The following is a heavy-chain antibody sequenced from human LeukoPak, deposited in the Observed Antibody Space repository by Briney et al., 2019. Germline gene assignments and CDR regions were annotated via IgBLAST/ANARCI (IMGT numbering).Heavy chain of an antibody. CDR2: ISSSSSYI. J-gene: IGHJ4*02. V-gene: IGHV3-21*01. CDR3: ARSFLSIAAAATDY. CDR1: GFTFSIYS. D-gene: IGHD6-13*01. Sequence: NPGGSLRLSCAASGFTFSIYSMNWVRQAPGKGLEWVSSISSSSSYIYYADSVKGRFTISRDNAKNSLYLQMNSLRAEDTAVYYCARSFLSIAAAATDYWGQGTLVTVSS.